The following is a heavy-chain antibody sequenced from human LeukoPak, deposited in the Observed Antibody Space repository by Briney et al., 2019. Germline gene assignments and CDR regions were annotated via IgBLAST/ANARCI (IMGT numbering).Heavy chain of an antibody. CDR3: ARVGAARYYYYYGMDV. J-gene: IGHJ6*02. CDR2: INHSGST. D-gene: IGHD6-6*01. CDR1: GGSFSGYY. V-gene: IGHV4-34*01. Sequence: PSETLSLTCAVYGGSFSGYYWSWIRQPPGKGLEWIGEINHSGSTNYNPSLKSQVTISVDTSKNQFSLKLSSVTAADTAVYYCARVGAARYYYYYGMDVWGQGTTVTVSS.